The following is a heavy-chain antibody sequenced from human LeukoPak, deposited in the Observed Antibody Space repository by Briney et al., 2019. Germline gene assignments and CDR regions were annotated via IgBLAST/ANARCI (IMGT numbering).Heavy chain of an antibody. Sequence: ASVKVSCKASGGTFSSYAISWVRQAPGQGLEWMGWISAYNGNTNYAQKLQGRVTMTTDTSTSTAYMELRSLRSDDTAVYYCARGVRGYSSSWYPFLVWFDPWGQGTLVTVSS. CDR2: ISAYNGNT. D-gene: IGHD6-13*01. J-gene: IGHJ5*02. CDR3: ARGVRGYSSSWYPFLVWFDP. V-gene: IGHV1-18*01. CDR1: GGTFSSYA.